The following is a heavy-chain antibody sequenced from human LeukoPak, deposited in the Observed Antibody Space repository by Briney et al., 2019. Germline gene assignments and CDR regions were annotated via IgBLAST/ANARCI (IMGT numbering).Heavy chain of an antibody. J-gene: IGHJ5*02. CDR3: ARAELELPPVDP. CDR2: ISSSGSTI. V-gene: IGHV3-11*01. D-gene: IGHD1-7*01. CDR1: GFTFSDYY. Sequence: GGSLRLSCAASGFTFSDYYMSWIRQAPGKGLEWVSYISSSGSTIYYADSVEGRFTISRDNAKNSLYLQMNSLRAEDTAVYYCARAELELPPVDPWGQGTLVTVSS.